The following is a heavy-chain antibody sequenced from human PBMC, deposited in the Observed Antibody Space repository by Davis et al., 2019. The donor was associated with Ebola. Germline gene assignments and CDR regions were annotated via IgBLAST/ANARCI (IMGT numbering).Heavy chain of an antibody. Sequence: LKISCAASGFTFRSYIMHWVRQAPGKGLEWVALIRYDGTNEHYADSVKGRFTVSRDNSGNRLYLQMNSLRADDTAVYYCARAGDFGMDVWGQGTTVTVSS. J-gene: IGHJ6*02. V-gene: IGHV3-33*01. CDR1: GFTFRSYI. CDR2: IRYDGTNE. CDR3: ARAGDFGMDV.